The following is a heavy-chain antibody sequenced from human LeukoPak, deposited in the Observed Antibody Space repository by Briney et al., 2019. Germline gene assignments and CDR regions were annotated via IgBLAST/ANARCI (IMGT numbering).Heavy chain of an antibody. CDR3: AREGTMIVVVSPYWYFYL. J-gene: IGHJ2*01. Sequence: GGSLRLSCAASGFTFSNYWMTWVRQPPGKGLEWVANIKQDGIEKYYVDSVKGRFTISRDNAKNSLFLQMDSLSAEDTALYYCAREGTMIVVVSPYWYFYLWGRGTLVTVSS. CDR2: IKQDGIEK. CDR1: GFTFSNYW. V-gene: IGHV3-7*05. D-gene: IGHD3-22*01.